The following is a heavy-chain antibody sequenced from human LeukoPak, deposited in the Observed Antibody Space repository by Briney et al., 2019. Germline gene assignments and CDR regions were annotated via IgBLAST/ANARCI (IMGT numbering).Heavy chain of an antibody. CDR2: INHSGST. D-gene: IGHD3-10*01. V-gene: IGHV4-34*01. Sequence: PSETLSLTCAVYGGSFSGYYWSWIRQPPGKGLEWIGEINHSGSTNYNPSLKSRVTISVDTSKNQFSLKLSSVTAADTAVYYCARVDYYGSGSYYNDYWGQGTLVTVSS. J-gene: IGHJ4*02. CDR1: GGSFSGYY. CDR3: ARVDYYGSGSYYNDY.